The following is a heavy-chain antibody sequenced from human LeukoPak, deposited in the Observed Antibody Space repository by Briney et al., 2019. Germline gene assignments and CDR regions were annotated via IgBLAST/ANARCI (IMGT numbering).Heavy chain of an antibody. CDR1: GFTFSDYY. Sequence: GGSLRRSCAASGFTFSDYYMSWIRQAPGKGLEWVSYISSSGSTIYYADSVKGRFTISRDNAKNSLYLQMNSLRAEDTAVYYCARDIAVAGTDDAFDIWGQGTMVTVSS. J-gene: IGHJ3*02. V-gene: IGHV3-11*01. CDR3: ARDIAVAGTDDAFDI. CDR2: ISSSGSTI. D-gene: IGHD6-19*01.